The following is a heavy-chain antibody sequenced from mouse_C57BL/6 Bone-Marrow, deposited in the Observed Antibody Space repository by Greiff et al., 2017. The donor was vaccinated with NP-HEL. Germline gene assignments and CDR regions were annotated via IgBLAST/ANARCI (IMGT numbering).Heavy chain of an antibody. J-gene: IGHJ4*01. Sequence: VQLQQSGAELVMPGASVKLSCKASGYTFTSYWMHWVKQRPGQGLEWIGEIDPSDSYTNYNQKFKGKSTLTVDKSSSTAYMQLSSLTSEDSAVYYCARRDDYAAMDYWGQGTSVTVSS. CDR1: GYTFTSYW. CDR3: ARRDDYAAMDY. V-gene: IGHV1-69*01. CDR2: IDPSDSYT.